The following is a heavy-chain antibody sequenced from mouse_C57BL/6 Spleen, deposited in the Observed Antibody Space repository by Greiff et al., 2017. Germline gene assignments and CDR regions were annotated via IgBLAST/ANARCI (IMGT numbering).Heavy chain of an antibody. J-gene: IGHJ2*01. CDR2: INYDGSST. D-gene: IGHD2-4*01. CDR3: ARTDDYDGGFDY. CDR1: GFTFSDYY. Sequence: EVQLVESEGGLVQPGSSMKLSCTASGFTFSDYYMAWVRQVPEKGLEWVANINYDGSSTYYLDSLKSRFIISRDNAKNILYLQMSSLKSEDTATYYCARTDDYDGGFDYWGQGTTLTVSS. V-gene: IGHV5-16*01.